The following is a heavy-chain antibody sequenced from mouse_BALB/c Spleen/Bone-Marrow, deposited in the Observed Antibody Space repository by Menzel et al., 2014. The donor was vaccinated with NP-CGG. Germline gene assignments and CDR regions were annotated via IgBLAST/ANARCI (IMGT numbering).Heavy chain of an antibody. CDR3: ARYGGGPYDGFAY. V-gene: IGHV1-7*01. J-gene: IGHJ3*01. CDR1: GYTFTSYW. Sequence: VQLQQSGAELAKPGASVKMSCKASGYTFTSYWMHWVKQRPGQGLEWIGYINPSTGYTEYNQKFKDKATLTADKSSSTAYMQLSSLISEDSAVYYCARYGGGPYDGFAYWGQGTLVTVSA. D-gene: IGHD2-12*01. CDR2: INPSTGYT.